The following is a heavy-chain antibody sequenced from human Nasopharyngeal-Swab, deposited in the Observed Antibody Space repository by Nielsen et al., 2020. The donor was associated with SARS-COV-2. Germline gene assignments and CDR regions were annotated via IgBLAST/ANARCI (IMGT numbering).Heavy chain of an antibody. J-gene: IGHJ6*02. CDR1: GWSFSGYY. D-gene: IGHD2-2*01. CDR3: ARYCSSTSCSLGMDV. CDR2: INHSGGT. V-gene: IGHV4-34*01. Sequence: GSLRLSCAVDGWSFSGYYWSWIRQPPGKGLEWIGEINHSGGTRYNPSLKSRVIISVDTSKNQLSLKLTSLTAADTAVYYCARYCSSTSCSLGMDVWGQGTTVTVSS.